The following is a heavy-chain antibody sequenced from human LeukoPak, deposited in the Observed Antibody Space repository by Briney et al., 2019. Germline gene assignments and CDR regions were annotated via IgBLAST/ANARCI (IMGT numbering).Heavy chain of an antibody. CDR3: ARDTGATDRAFDY. V-gene: IGHV3-30*03. D-gene: IGHD5-12*01. CDR1: GFTFSSYG. J-gene: IGHJ4*02. Sequence: GGSLRLSCAASGFTFSSYGMHWVRQAPGKGLEWVAVISYDGSNKYYADSVKGRFTISRDNSKNTLYLQMTSLRAEDTAVYYCARDTGATDRAFDYWGQGTLVTVSS. CDR2: ISYDGSNK.